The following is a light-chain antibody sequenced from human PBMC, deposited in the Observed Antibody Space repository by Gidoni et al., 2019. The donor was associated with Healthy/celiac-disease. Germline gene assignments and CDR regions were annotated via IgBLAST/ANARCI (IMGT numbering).Light chain of an antibody. CDR1: QSISSW. J-gene: IGKJ1*01. V-gene: IGKV1-5*03. CDR2: KAS. CDR3: KQYSSYSLT. Sequence: DIQMTQSPPTLSAFVGDSVTITCRASQSISSWLAWYQQKPGKAPKLLISKASTLESGVPSRFSGSGAGTEFALTISSLQPDDFATYYCKQYSSYSLTFGQGTKVEIK.